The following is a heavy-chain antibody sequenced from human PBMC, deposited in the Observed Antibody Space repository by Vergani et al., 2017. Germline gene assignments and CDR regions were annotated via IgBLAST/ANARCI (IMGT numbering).Heavy chain of an antibody. J-gene: IGHJ6*02. CDR2: ISWDGGST. D-gene: IGHD6-19*01. CDR1: GFNFGEYG. CDR3: AKDIGGWPEDDYYYYGMDV. V-gene: IGHV3-43*02. Sequence: EVQLVESGGDLVQPGRSLRLSCQTSGFNFGEYGVSWVRQAPGKGLEWVSLISWDGGSTYYADSVKGRFTISRDNSKNSLYLQMNSLRTEDTALYYCAKDIGGWPEDDYYYYGMDVWGQGTTVTVSS.